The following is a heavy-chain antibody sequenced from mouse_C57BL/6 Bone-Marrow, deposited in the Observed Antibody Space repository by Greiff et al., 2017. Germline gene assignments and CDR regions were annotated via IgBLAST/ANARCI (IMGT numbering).Heavy chain of an antibody. D-gene: IGHD1-1*01. J-gene: IGHJ1*03. CDR2: IYPRDGST. V-gene: IGHV1-85*01. Sequence: QVQLKQSGPELVKPGASVKLSCKASGYTFTSYDINWVKQRPGQGLEWIGWIYPRDGSTKYNEKFKGKATLTVDTSSSTAYMELHSLTSEDSAVYFSARLGYYGSRGYFDVWGTGTTVTVSS. CDR1: GYTFTSYD. CDR3: ARLGYYGSRGYFDV.